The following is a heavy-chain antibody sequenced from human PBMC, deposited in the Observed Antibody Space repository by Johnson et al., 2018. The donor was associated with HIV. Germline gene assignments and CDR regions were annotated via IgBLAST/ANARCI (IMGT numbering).Heavy chain of an antibody. Sequence: VQLVESGGGLVQPGGSLRLSCAASGFTFSTYAMHWVRQAPGKGLAYGSVISSNGGTTYYADSVKGRFTISRDNSKNSLYLQMNSLRTEDTALYYCAKANSGSYLGHDAFDIWGQGTMVTVSS. CDR3: AKANSGSYLGHDAFDI. J-gene: IGHJ3*02. CDR2: ISSNGGTT. CDR1: GFTFSTYA. D-gene: IGHD1-26*01. V-gene: IGHV3-64*04.